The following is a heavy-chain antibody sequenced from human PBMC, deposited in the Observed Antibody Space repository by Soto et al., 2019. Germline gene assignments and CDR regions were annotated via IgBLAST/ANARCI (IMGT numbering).Heavy chain of an antibody. CDR1: GGSISSYY. CDR3: ARTRRDGYNYLIVLDY. Sequence: QVQLQESGPGLVKPSETLSLTCTVSGGSISSYYWSWIRQPPGKGLEWIGYTYYSGSTNYSPSLKCLVTISVDTSKNQFSLKLSSVTAADTAVYYCARTRRDGYNYLIVLDYWGQGTLVTVSS. J-gene: IGHJ4*02. CDR2: TYYSGST. V-gene: IGHV4-59*01. D-gene: IGHD5-12*01.